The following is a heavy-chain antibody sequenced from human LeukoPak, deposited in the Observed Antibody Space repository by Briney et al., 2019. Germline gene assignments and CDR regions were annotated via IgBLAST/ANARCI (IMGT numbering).Heavy chain of an antibody. D-gene: IGHD3-10*01. J-gene: IGHJ4*02. CDR1: GGSISSYY. V-gene: IGHV4-59*01. Sequence: KSSETLSLTCTVSGGSISSYYWSWIRQPPGKGLEWIGYIYYSGSTNYNPSLKSRATISVDTSNNQFSLKLSSVTAADTAVYYCARYIGSGSYYNAIDYWGQGTLVTVSS. CDR2: IYYSGST. CDR3: ARYIGSGSYYNAIDY.